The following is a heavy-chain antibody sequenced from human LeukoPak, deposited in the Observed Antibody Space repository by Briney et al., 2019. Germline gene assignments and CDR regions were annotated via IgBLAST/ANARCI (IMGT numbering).Heavy chain of an antibody. CDR2: IYYSGST. J-gene: IGHJ4*02. CDR3: GRDTGGGDSSLDY. Sequence: SETLSLTCTVSGGSISSYYWSWIRQPPGKGLEWIGYIYYSGSTNYNPSLKSRVTISVDTSKNQFSLKLSSVTAADTAVYYCGRDTGGGDSSLDYWGQGTLVTVSS. CDR1: GGSISSYY. V-gene: IGHV4-59*01. D-gene: IGHD3-22*01.